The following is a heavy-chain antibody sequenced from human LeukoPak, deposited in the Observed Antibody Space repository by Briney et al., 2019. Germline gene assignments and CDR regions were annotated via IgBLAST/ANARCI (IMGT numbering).Heavy chain of an antibody. CDR2: IRYDGSNK. D-gene: IGHD6-13*01. CDR3: AKDSALYSSSWYQWLVDYYFDY. CDR1: GFTFSSYG. J-gene: IGHJ4*02. Sequence: GGSLRLSCAASGFTFSSYGMHWVRQAPGKGLEWVAFIRYDGSNKYYADSVKGRFTISRDNSKNTLYLQMNSLRAEDTAVYYCAKDSALYSSSWYQWLVDYYFDYWGQGTLVTVSS. V-gene: IGHV3-30*02.